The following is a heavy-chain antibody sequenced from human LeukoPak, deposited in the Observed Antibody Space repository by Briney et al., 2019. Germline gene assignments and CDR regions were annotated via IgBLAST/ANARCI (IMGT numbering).Heavy chain of an antibody. J-gene: IGHJ4*02. CDR2: IYRSGST. V-gene: IGHV4-38-2*02. CDR3: ARGTGSYYSFDY. Sequence: SETLSLTCTVSGYSIRSGYYWGWIRQPPGKGLEWIGSIYRSGSTYYNPSLKSRVTISGDTSKNQFSLKLSSVTAADTAVYYCARGTGSYYSFDYWGQGTLVTVSS. CDR1: GYSIRSGYY. D-gene: IGHD3-10*01.